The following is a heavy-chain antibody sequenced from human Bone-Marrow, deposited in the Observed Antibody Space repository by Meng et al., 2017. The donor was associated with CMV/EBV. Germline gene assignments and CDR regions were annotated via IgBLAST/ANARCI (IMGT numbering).Heavy chain of an antibody. D-gene: IGHD1-26*01. Sequence: GGSLRLSCAASGFTFSSYSMNWVRQAPGKGLEWVSSISSSSSYIYYADSVKGRFTISRDNAKNSLYLQMNSLRAEDTAVYYCARDHSGSYKIYGMDVWGQGTTVTFSS. V-gene: IGHV3-21*01. CDR3: ARDHSGSYKIYGMDV. CDR2: ISSSSSYI. CDR1: GFTFSSYS. J-gene: IGHJ6*02.